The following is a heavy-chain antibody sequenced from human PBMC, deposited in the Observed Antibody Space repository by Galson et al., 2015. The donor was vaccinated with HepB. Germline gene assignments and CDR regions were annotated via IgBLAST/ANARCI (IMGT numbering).Heavy chain of an antibody. Sequence: LSLTCTVSGYSISSGYYWGWIRQPPGKGLEWIGSIYHTGSSYYNPSLKSRVTISVDTSKNQFSLKLSSVTAADTAVYYCARTGSWYANWFDPWGQGTLVTVSS. D-gene: IGHD6-13*01. CDR3: ARTGSWYANWFDP. CDR2: IYHTGSS. V-gene: IGHV4-38-2*02. CDR1: GYSISSGYY. J-gene: IGHJ5*02.